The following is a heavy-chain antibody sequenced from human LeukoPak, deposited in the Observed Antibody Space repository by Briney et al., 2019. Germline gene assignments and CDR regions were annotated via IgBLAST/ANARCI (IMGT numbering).Heavy chain of an antibody. CDR1: GGTFSSYA. CDR3: ARRRASYCSSTSCYGSVNWFDP. J-gene: IGHJ5*02. D-gene: IGHD2-2*01. Sequence: SVKVSCKASGGTFSSYAISWVRQVPGQGLEWMGGIIPIFGTANYAQKFQGRVTITTDESTSTAYMELSSLRSEDTAVYYCARRRASYCSSTSCYGSVNWFDPWGQGTLVTVSS. V-gene: IGHV1-69*05. CDR2: IIPIFGTA.